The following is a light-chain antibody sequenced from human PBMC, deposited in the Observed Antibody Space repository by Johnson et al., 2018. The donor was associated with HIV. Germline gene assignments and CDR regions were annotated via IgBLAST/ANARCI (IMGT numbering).Light chain of an antibody. CDR2: DND. J-gene: IGLJ1*01. CDR3: GTWDSSLSAFV. CDR1: SSNIGNNY. V-gene: IGLV1-51*01. Sequence: HSVLTQPPSVYAAPGQKVTISCSGSSSNIGNNYISWYQHLPGTAPKLLIYDNDKRPSGIPDRFSGSKSGTSATLGITGLQTGDEADYYCGTWDSSLSAFVFGTGNTVTVL.